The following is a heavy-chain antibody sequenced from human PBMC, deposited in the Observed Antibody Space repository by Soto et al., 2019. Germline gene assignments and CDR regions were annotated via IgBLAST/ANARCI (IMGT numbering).Heavy chain of an antibody. J-gene: IGHJ6*02. CDR2: IHYSGTT. CDR1: GGSISNGDYY. V-gene: IGHV4-30-4*01. D-gene: IGHD4-17*01. CDR3: ARLLNSYSDHYGLDV. Sequence: QVQLQESGPGLVKPSQTLSLTCTVSGGSISNGDYYWSWIRQPPGKGLEWIGYIHYSGTTYYNPSLKSRLTISIDTSKKQFSLKLSSVTAADTAVYYCARLLNSYSDHYGLDVWGQGTTVTVSS.